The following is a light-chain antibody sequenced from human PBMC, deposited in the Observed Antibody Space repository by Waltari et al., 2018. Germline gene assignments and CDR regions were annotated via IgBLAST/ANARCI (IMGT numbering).Light chain of an antibody. Sequence: EIVLTQSPGTLSLSPGERANLSCRATQSVSHNNLAWYQQKDGQAPRLLIYGASSRATGIPDRFSGSGSGTDFTLSISRLEPEDYGVYYCQQYAGSPITFGGGTKVEI. J-gene: IGKJ4*01. CDR2: GAS. V-gene: IGKV3-20*01. CDR1: QSVSHNN. CDR3: QQYAGSPIT.